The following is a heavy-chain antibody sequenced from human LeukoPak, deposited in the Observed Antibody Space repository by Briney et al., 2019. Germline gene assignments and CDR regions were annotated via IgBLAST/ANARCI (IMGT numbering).Heavy chain of an antibody. D-gene: IGHD4-23*01. CDR2: IYYSGST. Sequence: PSETLSLTCTVSGGSISSGGYYWSWIRQHPGKGLEWIGYIYYSGSTYYNPSLKSRVTISVDTSKNQFSLKLSSVTAADTAVYYCAREHDYGVNSPWFDPWGQGTLVTVSS. V-gene: IGHV4-31*03. J-gene: IGHJ5*02. CDR3: AREHDYGVNSPWFDP. CDR1: GGSISSGGYY.